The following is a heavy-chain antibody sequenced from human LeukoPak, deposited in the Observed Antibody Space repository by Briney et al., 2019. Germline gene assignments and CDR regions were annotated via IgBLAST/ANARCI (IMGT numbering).Heavy chain of an antibody. CDR2: IYYSGTT. J-gene: IGHJ4*02. D-gene: IGHD1-26*01. CDR1: GGSISSSDYY. Sequence: SETLSLTCSVSGGSISSSDYYWGWIRQSPGKGLEWIGYIYYSGTTYYNPSLKSRVTISVDTSKNQFSLKLSSVTAADTAVYYCARGGSFPNYFDYWGQGTLVTVSS. V-gene: IGHV4-30-4*08. CDR3: ARGGSFPNYFDY.